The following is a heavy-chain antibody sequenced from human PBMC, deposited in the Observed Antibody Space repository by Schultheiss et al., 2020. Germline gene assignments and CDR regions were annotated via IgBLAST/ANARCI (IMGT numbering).Heavy chain of an antibody. CDR3: ARDQNYYYGMDV. CDR2: IYYSGST. J-gene: IGHJ6*02. Sequence: SQTLSLTCTVSGGSISSYYWSWIRQPPGKGLEWIGYIYYSGSTNYKPSLKSRVTISVDTSKNQFSLKLSSVTAADTAVYYCARDQNYYYGMDVWGQGTTVTVSS. V-gene: IGHV4-59*01. CDR1: GGSISSYY.